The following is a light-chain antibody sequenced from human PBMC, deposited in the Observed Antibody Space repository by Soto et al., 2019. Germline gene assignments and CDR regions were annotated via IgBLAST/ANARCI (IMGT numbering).Light chain of an antibody. J-gene: IGLJ1*01. CDR3: SSYTLTTYV. V-gene: IGLV2-14*01. CDR2: EVS. CDR1: SSDVGAYNF. Sequence: QSALTQPASVSGSPGQSITISCTGTSSDVGAYNFVSWYQQHPDKAPKLLIYEVSNRPSGISNRFVGSKSGNTASLSISGLQAEDEADYYCSSYTLTTYVFGTGTKVTVL.